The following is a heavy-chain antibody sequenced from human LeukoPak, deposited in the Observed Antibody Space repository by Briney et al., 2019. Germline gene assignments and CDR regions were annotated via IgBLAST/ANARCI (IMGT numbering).Heavy chain of an antibody. V-gene: IGHV4-59*01. Sequence: KPSETLSLTCTVSGGSISSYYWSWIRQPPGKGLEWIGYIYYSGSTNYNPSLKSRVTISVDTSKNQFSLKLSSVTAADTAVYYCARGGGYYLPNDYWGQGTLVTVSS. J-gene: IGHJ4*02. CDR2: IYYSGST. D-gene: IGHD3-22*01. CDR1: GGSISSYY. CDR3: ARGGGYYLPNDY.